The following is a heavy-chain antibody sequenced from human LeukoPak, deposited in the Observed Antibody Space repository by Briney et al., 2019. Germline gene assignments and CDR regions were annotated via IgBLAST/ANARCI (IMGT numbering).Heavy chain of an antibody. CDR1: GFTFSSYS. V-gene: IGHV3-21*01. CDR2: ISSSSSYI. CDR3: ARDYDFWSGYSYYYHGMDV. D-gene: IGHD3-3*01. Sequence: GGSLRLSCAASGFTFSSYSMNWVRQAPGKGLEWVSSISSSSSYIYYADSVKGRFTISRDNAKNSLYLQMNSLRAEDTAVYYCARDYDFWSGYSYYYHGMDVWGQGTTVTVSS. J-gene: IGHJ6*02.